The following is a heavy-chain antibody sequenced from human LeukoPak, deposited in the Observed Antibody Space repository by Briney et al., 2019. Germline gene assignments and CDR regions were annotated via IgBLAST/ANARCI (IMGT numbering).Heavy chain of an antibody. V-gene: IGHV4-34*01. Sequence: PSETLSLTCGVYGGSFSGYYWSWIRQPPGKGLEWIGEINHSGSTNYNPSLKSRVTISVDTSKNHVSLNLTSVTAADTAVYYCVRPESAGTKYRFDYWGQGALVTVSS. D-gene: IGHD1-1*01. CDR2: INHSGST. CDR1: GGSFSGYY. J-gene: IGHJ4*02. CDR3: VRPESAGTKYRFDY.